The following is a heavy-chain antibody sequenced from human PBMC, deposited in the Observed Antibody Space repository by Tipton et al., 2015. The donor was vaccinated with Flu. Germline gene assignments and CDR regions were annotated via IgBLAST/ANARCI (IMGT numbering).Heavy chain of an antibody. CDR3: AREGGDYYGRAHHPNWFDP. V-gene: IGHV1-18*01. Sequence: QLVQSGAEVKKPGASVKVSCKASGYTFTSYGISWVRQAPGQGLEWMGWVSAYNGNTNYAQKLQGRVTMTTDTSTSTAYMELRSLRSDDTAVYSWAREGGDYYGRAHHPNWFDPWGQGTLVTVSS. D-gene: IGHD3-10*01. J-gene: IGHJ5*02. CDR1: GYTFTSYG. CDR2: VSAYNGNT.